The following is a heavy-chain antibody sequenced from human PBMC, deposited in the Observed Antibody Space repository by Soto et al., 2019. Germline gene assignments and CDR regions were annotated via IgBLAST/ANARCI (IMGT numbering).Heavy chain of an antibody. J-gene: IGHJ6*02. CDR2: IIPIIGTA. Sequence: QVQLVQSGAEVKKPGSSVKVSCKASGGTFSSYGISWVRQAPGQGLEWMGGIIPIIGTANYAQKFQGRVTITAGESTSTAYIELSSLRSEDTAVYYCARPTYYDFWSGYQTGYYYYGMDVWGQGTTVTVS. CDR3: ARPTYYDFWSGYQTGYYYYGMDV. D-gene: IGHD3-3*01. V-gene: IGHV1-69*12. CDR1: GGTFSSYG.